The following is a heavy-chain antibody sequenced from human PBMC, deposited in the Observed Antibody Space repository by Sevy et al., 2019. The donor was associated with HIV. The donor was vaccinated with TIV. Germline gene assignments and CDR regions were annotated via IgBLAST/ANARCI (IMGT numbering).Heavy chain of an antibody. CDR3: AKGSRPNTVVADTGADS. J-gene: IGHJ5*01. Sequence: GGSLRLSCAASGFSFNNFAMHWVRQAPGKGLDWVAIISYDGIIKYYADSVKGRFTIARDNSKNTLYLQMNSLRPEDTAVYYCAKGSRPNTVVADTGADSWGQGALVTVSS. CDR1: GFSFNNFA. V-gene: IGHV3-30*18. CDR2: ISYDGIIK. D-gene: IGHD6-19*01.